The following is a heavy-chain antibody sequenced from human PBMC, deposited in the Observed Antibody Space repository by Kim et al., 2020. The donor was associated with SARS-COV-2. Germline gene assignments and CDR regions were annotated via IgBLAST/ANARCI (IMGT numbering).Heavy chain of an antibody. J-gene: IGHJ4*02. Sequence: ASVKVSCKASGYTFTGYYMHWVRQAPGQGLEWMGWINPNSGGTNYAPKFQGRVTMTRDTSISTAYMELSRLRSDDTAVYYCARDPWWELLGYFDYWGQGTLVTVSS. V-gene: IGHV1-2*02. CDR2: INPNSGGT. CDR3: ARDPWWELLGYFDY. D-gene: IGHD1-26*01. CDR1: GYTFTGYY.